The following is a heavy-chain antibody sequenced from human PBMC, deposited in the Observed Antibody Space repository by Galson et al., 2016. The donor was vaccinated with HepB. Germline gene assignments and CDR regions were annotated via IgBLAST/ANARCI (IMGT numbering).Heavy chain of an antibody. Sequence: SLRLSCAASGFTFSIYDMHWVRQAPGRGLEWVSRINSDGTISNYADSVKGRFTISRDNAKNTLYLQMNSLRAEDTAVYFCVRDHSVVPTTAYNWFDPWGRGTLVTVSS. CDR2: INSDGTIS. CDR3: VRDHSVVPTTAYNWFDP. CDR1: GFTFSIYD. J-gene: IGHJ5*02. D-gene: IGHD4-23*01. V-gene: IGHV3-74*01.